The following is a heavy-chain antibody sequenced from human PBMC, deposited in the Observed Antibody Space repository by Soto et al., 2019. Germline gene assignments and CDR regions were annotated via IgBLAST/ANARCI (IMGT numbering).Heavy chain of an antibody. V-gene: IGHV3-48*01. Sequence: GGSLGLSCAASGFSFCSYSMTWVRQAPGKGLEWVSYIDSSSSAIYYAAPVKGRFTISRDDSKNTVYLQMNSLKTEDTAVYYCTTYDYIWGSYRYRWAYWGQGTQVTVSS. D-gene: IGHD3-16*02. J-gene: IGHJ4*02. CDR2: IDSSSSAI. CDR3: TTYDYIWGSYRYRWAY. CDR1: GFSFCSYS.